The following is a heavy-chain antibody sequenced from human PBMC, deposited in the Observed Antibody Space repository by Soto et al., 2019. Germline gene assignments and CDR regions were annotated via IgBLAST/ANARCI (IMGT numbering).Heavy chain of an antibody. D-gene: IGHD1-26*01. CDR2: ISYDGSNK. CDR3: ARDSTRYSGSYPVPKY. Sequence: GGSLRLSCAASGFTFSSYAMHWVRRAPGKGLEWVAVISYDGSNKYYADSVKGRFTISRDNSKNTLYLQMNSLRAEDTAVYYCARDSTRYSGSYPVPKYWGQGTLVTVSS. J-gene: IGHJ4*02. V-gene: IGHV3-30-3*01. CDR1: GFTFSSYA.